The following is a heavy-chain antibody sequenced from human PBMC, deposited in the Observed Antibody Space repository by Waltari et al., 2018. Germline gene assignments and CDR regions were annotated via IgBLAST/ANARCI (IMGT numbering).Heavy chain of an antibody. D-gene: IGHD3-22*01. CDR2: IWSDETNK. CDR3: AKGPDSSGYYSNWFDP. J-gene: IGHJ5*02. Sequence: QVQLVESGGGVVQPGGSLRLSCAASGFTFSNHGIHWVRQAPGKGLEWVAFIWSDETNKHYADSVQGRFTISRDNSKNTVFLQMNSLRTEDTAVYYCAKGPDSSGYYSNWFDPWGQGILVTVSS. V-gene: IGHV3-30*02. CDR1: GFTFSNHG.